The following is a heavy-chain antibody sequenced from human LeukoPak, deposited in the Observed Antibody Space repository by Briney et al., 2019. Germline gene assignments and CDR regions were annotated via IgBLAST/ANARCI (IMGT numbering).Heavy chain of an antibody. J-gene: IGHJ1*01. CDR3: ARASVSIRSGVQH. V-gene: IGHV3-30-3*01. Sequence: GGSLRLSCAASGFTFSSYAMHWVRQALGKGLEWVAVISHDGSNKYYADSVKGRFTISRGNSKNTLYLQMNSLRAEDTAVYYCARASVSIRSGVQHWGQGTLVTVSS. CDR2: ISHDGSNK. D-gene: IGHD4-17*01. CDR1: GFTFSSYA.